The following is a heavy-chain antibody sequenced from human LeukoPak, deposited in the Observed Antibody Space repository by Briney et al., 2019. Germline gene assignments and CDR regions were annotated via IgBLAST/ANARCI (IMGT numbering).Heavy chain of an antibody. V-gene: IGHV1-2*02. CDR2: INPNSGGT. CDR1: GYTFTGYY. CDR3: ARTPFDDAFDI. Sequence: ASVKVSFKASGYTFTGYYMHWVRQAPRQGLEWMGWINPNSGGTNYAQKFQGRVTMTRDTSISTAYMELSRLRSDDTAVYYCARTPFDDAFDIWGQGTMVTVSS. J-gene: IGHJ3*02.